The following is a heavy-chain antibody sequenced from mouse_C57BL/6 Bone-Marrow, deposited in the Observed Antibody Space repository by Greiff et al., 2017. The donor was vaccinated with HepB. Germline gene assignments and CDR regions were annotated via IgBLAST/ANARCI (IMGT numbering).Heavy chain of an antibody. Sequence: EVQGVESGGDLVKPGGSLKLSCAASGFTFSSYGMSWVRQTPDKRLEWVATISSGGSYTYYPDSVKGRFTISRDNAKNTLYLQMSSLKSDDTAMYSGARHCGSSYGYFDYWGQGTTLTVSS. CDR1: GFTFSSYG. D-gene: IGHD1-1*01. V-gene: IGHV5-6*01. CDR2: ISSGGSYT. CDR3: ARHCGSSYGYFDY. J-gene: IGHJ2*01.